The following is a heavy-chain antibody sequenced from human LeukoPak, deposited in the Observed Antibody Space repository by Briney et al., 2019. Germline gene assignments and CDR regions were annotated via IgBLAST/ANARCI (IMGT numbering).Heavy chain of an antibody. V-gene: IGHV1-69*13. CDR2: IIPIFGTA. J-gene: IGHJ6*02. D-gene: IGHD5-18*01. Sequence: SVNVSCKASGGTFSSYAISWVRQAPGQGLEWMGGIIPIFGTANYAQKFQGRVTITADESTSTAYMELSSLRSEDTAVYYCARDRRGYSYGSYYYGMDVWGQGTTVTVSS. CDR3: ARDRRGYSYGSYYYGMDV. CDR1: GGTFSSYA.